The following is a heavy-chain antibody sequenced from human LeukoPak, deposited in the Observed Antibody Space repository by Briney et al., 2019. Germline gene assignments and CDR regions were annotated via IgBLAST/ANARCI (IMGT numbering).Heavy chain of an antibody. J-gene: IGHJ4*02. Sequence: GASVKVSCKASGYTFTSYYMHWVRQAPGQGLEWMGIINPSGGSTSYAQKFQGRVTMTRDTSTSTVYMELSSLRSEDTAVYYCVRGARSMVRGVLISPDFDYWGQGTLVTVSS. CDR2: INPSGGST. D-gene: IGHD3-10*01. V-gene: IGHV1-46*01. CDR1: GYTFTSYY. CDR3: VRGARSMVRGVLISPDFDY.